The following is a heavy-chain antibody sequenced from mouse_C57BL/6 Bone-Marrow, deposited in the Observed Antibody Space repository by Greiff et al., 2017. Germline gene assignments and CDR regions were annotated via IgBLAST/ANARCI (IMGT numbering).Heavy chain of an antibody. CDR2: IDPENGDT. Sequence: VQLQQSGAELVRPGASVKLSCTATGFNIKDDYMHWVKQRPGQGLEWIGWIDPENGDTEYASKFQGKATITADTSSNTAYLQISSLTSEDTAVYYCTTLLITTLDYWGQGTSVTVSS. J-gene: IGHJ4*01. V-gene: IGHV14-4*01. CDR3: TTLLITTLDY. D-gene: IGHD1-1*01. CDR1: GFNIKDDY.